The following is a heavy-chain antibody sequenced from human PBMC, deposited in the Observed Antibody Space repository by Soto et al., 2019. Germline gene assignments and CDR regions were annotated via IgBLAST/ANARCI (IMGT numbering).Heavy chain of an antibody. D-gene: IGHD3-10*01. CDR3: AGLILLWFGGLLGWFDP. CDR1: GGSISSSSYY. J-gene: IGHJ5*02. CDR2: IYYSGST. Sequence: SETLSLTCTVSGGSISSSSYYWGWIRQPPGKGLEWIGSIYYSGSTYYNPSLKSRVTISVDTSKNQFSLKLSSVTAADTAVYYCAGLILLWFGGLLGWFDPWGQGTLVTVSS. V-gene: IGHV4-39*01.